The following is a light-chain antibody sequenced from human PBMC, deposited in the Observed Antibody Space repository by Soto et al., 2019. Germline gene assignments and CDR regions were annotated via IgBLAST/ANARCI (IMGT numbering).Light chain of an antibody. J-gene: IGLJ1*01. Sequence: QSALTQPASVSGSSGQSFTISCTGTSSDVGGYNYVSWYQQHPGKAPKLMIYDVSNRPSGVSNRFSGSKSGNTASLTISGLQAEDEADYYCSSYTSSITLNVFGTGT. V-gene: IGLV2-14*01. CDR3: SSYTSSITLNV. CDR2: DVS. CDR1: SSDVGGYNY.